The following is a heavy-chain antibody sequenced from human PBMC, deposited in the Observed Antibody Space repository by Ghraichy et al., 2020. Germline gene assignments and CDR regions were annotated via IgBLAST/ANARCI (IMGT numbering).Heavy chain of an antibody. CDR2: ISSSSSTI. V-gene: IGHV3-48*02. CDR1: GFTFSSYS. D-gene: IGHD6-19*01. CDR3: AREGYSSGWYVRFPDY. J-gene: IGHJ4*02. Sequence: GGSLRLSCAASGFTFSSYSMNWVRQAPGKGLEWVSYISSSSSTIYYADSVKGRFTISRDNAKNSLYLQMNSLRDEDTAVYYCAREGYSSGWYVRFPDYWGQGTLVTVSS.